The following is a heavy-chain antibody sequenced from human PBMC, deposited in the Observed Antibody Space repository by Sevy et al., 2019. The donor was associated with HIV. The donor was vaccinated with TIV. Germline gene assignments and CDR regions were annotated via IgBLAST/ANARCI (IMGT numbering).Heavy chain of an antibody. CDR3: ATTKDYYDSSGYPFDY. V-gene: IGHV1-24*01. J-gene: IGHJ4*02. CDR2: FDPEDDET. CDR1: GYSVIEFS. D-gene: IGHD3-22*01. Sequence: ASVKVSCKVSGYSVIEFSMHWVRQAPGKGLEWMGTFDPEDDETIYAQKIQGRVTMTEDTSTDTAYMGLSSLSSEETAVYYCATTKDYYDSSGYPFDYWGQGTLVTVSS.